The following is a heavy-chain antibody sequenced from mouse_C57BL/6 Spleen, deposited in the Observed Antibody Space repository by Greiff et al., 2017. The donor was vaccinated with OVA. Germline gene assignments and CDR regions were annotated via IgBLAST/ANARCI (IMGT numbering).Heavy chain of an antibody. CDR2: INPSNGGT. Sequence: QVQLQQPGTELVKPGASVKLSCTASGYTFTSYWMHWVKQRPGQGLEWIGNINPSNGGTNYNEKVKSKATLTVDKASTTAYMQLSSLTSEASAVDYCARGTTMITYFDYWGQGTTLTVSS. CDR3: ARGTTMITYFDY. CDR1: GYTFTSYW. D-gene: IGHD2-4*01. J-gene: IGHJ2*01. V-gene: IGHV1-53*01.